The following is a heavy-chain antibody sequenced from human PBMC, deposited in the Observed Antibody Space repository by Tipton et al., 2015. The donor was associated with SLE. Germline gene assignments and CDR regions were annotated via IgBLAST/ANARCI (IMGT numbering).Heavy chain of an antibody. CDR2: IYYSGST. Sequence: LSLTCTVSGGSISSYYWSWIRQPPGKGLEWIGYIYYSGSTNYNPSLKSRVTISVDTSKNQFSLKLSSVTAADTAVYYCARVADSSGLHAFDIWGQGTMVTVSS. V-gene: IGHV4-59*01. CDR1: GGSISSYY. D-gene: IGHD3-22*01. J-gene: IGHJ3*02. CDR3: ARVADSSGLHAFDI.